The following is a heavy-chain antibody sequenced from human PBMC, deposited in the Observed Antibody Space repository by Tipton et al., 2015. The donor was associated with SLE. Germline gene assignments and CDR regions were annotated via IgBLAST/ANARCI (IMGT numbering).Heavy chain of an antibody. V-gene: IGHV4-34*01. CDR2: INHSGST. CDR3: ARYDFWSGYPGGY. Sequence: TLSLTCTVSVGSISSYYWSWIRQPPGKGLEWIGEINHSGSTNYNPSLKSRVTISVDTSKNQFSLKLSSVTAADTAVYYRARYDFWSGYPGGYWGQGTLVTVSS. J-gene: IGHJ4*02. D-gene: IGHD3-3*01. CDR1: VGSISSYY.